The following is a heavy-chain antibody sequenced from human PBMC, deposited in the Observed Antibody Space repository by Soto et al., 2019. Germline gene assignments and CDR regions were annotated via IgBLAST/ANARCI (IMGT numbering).Heavy chain of an antibody. CDR1: GFIFSKYS. CDR2: ISSNSVTI. CDR3: AREDVLGTRSFDY. V-gene: IGHV3-48*02. D-gene: IGHD2-8*02. J-gene: IGHJ4*02. Sequence: GGSLRLSCGASGFIFSKYSMNWVRQAPGKGLEWLSYISSNSVTIYYADSVRGRFTIFRDNAKNSLYLQMNSLRDEDTAVYYCAREDVLGTRSFDYWGQGALVTVSS.